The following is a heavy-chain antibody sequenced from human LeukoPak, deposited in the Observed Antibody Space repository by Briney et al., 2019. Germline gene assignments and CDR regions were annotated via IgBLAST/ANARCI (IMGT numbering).Heavy chain of an antibody. Sequence: SETLSLTCTVSGGSISSYYWSWIRQPAGKGLEWIGRIYTSGSTNHNPSLKSRVTMSVDTSKNQFSLKLSSVTAADTAVYYCARVGPIAAAGEYNWFDPWGQGTLVTVSS. CDR3: ARVGPIAAAGEYNWFDP. J-gene: IGHJ5*02. CDR2: IYTSGST. D-gene: IGHD6-13*01. CDR1: GGSISSYY. V-gene: IGHV4-4*07.